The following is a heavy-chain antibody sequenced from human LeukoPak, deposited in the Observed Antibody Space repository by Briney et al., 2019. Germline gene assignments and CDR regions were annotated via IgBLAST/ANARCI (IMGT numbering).Heavy chain of an antibody. V-gene: IGHV3-23*01. Sequence: QSGGSLRLSCAASGFTFSSYAMSWVRQAPGKGLEWVSAISGSGGSTYYADSVKGRFTISRDNSKNTLYLQMNSLRAEDTAVYYCARGSYYDILTGYFFDYWGQGTLVTVSS. CDR2: ISGSGGST. CDR3: ARGSYYDILTGYFFDY. D-gene: IGHD3-9*01. J-gene: IGHJ4*02. CDR1: GFTFSSYA.